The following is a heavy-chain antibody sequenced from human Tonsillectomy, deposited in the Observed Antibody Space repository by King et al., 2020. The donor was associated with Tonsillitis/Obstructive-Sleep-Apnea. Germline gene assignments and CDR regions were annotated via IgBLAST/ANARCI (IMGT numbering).Heavy chain of an antibody. Sequence: VQLQQWGAGLLKPSETLSLTCAVYGGSFSGYYWSWIRQPPGKGLEWIGEINHSGSTNYKPSLKSRVTISVDTSKNQFSLKLSSVTAADTAVYYCARVRAAAGIGYWGQGTLVTVSS. CDR2: INHSGST. V-gene: IGHV4-34*01. D-gene: IGHD6-13*01. CDR3: ARVRAAAGIGY. J-gene: IGHJ4*02. CDR1: GGSFSGYY.